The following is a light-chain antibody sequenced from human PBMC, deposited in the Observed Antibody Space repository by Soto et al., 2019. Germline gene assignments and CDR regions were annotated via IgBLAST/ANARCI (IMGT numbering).Light chain of an antibody. J-gene: IGKJ1*01. CDR3: QQYYHWPRT. Sequence: EIVMTQSPATLSVSPGERATLSCRASQSVSSNLAWYQQKTGQAPRLLIYGASTKATGVPARFTGSGSRTDFNLTITSLQSEELAVYYCQQYYHWPRTFGQGNKVDIK. V-gene: IGKV3-15*01. CDR1: QSVSSN. CDR2: GAS.